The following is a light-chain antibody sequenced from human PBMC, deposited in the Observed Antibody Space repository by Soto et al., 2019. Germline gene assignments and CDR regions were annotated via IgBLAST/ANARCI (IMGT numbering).Light chain of an antibody. CDR3: AVWDDSLTGWV. Sequence: QSALTQSPSASGSPGQSVTISCTGTSSDIGGYNSVSWYQQHPGKAPKVMIYDVSKRPSGVPDRFSGSKSGNTASLTVSALQAEDEADYYCAVWDDSLTGWVFGGGTKVTVL. CDR2: DVS. CDR1: SSDIGGYNS. V-gene: IGLV2-8*01. J-gene: IGLJ3*02.